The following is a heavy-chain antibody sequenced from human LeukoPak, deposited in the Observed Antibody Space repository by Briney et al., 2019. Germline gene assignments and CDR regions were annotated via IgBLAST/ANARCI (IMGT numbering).Heavy chain of an antibody. CDR1: GGPLSSYY. J-gene: IGHJ4*02. V-gene: IGHV4-59*01. CDR2: IYYSGST. D-gene: IGHD1-14*01. Sequence: PSETLSLTCTVSGGPLSSYYWSWIRQPPRKGLECLAYIYYSGSTNYDPSLKGRVTISVDTSKNQFSLKLSSVTAADTAVYHCTRGSRTGMTGYYFDYWGQGTLVTVSS. CDR3: TRGSRTGMTGYYFDY.